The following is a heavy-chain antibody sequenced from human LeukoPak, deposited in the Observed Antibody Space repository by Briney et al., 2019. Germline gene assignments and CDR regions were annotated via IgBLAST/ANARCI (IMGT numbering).Heavy chain of an antibody. D-gene: IGHD3-22*01. CDR1: GFTFSRCR. CDR2: ISSDGSTT. Sequence: GGSLRLSCAASGFTFSRCRMYWVRQAPGKGLVWLSRISSDGSTTSYADSVKGRFTISRDNVKNTLYLQMDSLRAEDTAVYYCASGFSNYYDDSGYYGPDYWGQGTLVTVSS. CDR3: ASGFSNYYDDSGYYGPDY. V-gene: IGHV3-74*01. J-gene: IGHJ4*02.